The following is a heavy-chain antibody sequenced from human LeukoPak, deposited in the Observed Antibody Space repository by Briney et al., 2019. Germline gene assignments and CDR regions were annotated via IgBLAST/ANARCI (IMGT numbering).Heavy chain of an antibody. Sequence: ASVKVSCKASGGTFSSYAISWVRQTPGQGLEWMGGIIPIFGTANYAQKFQGRVTITADESTSTAYMELSSLRSEDTAVYYCARDPRSLRYFDWSYFDYWGQGTLVTVSS. D-gene: IGHD3-9*01. J-gene: IGHJ4*02. CDR1: GGTFSSYA. CDR3: ARDPRSLRYFDWSYFDY. CDR2: IIPIFGTA. V-gene: IGHV1-69*01.